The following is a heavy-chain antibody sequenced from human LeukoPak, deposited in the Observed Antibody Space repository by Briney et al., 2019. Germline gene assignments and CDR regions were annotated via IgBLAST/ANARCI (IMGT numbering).Heavy chain of an antibody. CDR2: INPNSGGT. CDR1: GYTFTGYD. CDR3: ARPMTGTGLTYYYYGMDI. Sequence: ASVKVSCKASGYTFTGYDLHWVRQAPGQGLEWLGWINPNSGGTHYAQKFQGRVTVPRDTSISTAYMELNSLRSEDTALYYCARPMTGTGLTYYYYGMDIWGQGTTVTVAS. V-gene: IGHV1-2*02. D-gene: IGHD1-1*01. J-gene: IGHJ6*02.